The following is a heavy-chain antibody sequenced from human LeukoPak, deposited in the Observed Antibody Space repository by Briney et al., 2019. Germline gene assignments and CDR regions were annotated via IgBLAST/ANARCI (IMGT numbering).Heavy chain of an antibody. D-gene: IGHD4-17*01. Sequence: ASVKVSCKASGYTFTSYYMHWVRRAPGQGLEWMGIINPSGGSTSYAQKFQGRVTMTRDTSTSTVYMELSSLRSEDTAVCYCARVVVGDIAAFDIWGQGTMVTVSS. CDR1: GYTFTSYY. V-gene: IGHV1-46*01. J-gene: IGHJ3*02. CDR3: ARVVVGDIAAFDI. CDR2: INPSGGST.